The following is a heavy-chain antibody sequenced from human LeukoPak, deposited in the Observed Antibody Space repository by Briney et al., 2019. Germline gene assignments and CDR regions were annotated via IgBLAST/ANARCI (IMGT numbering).Heavy chain of an antibody. CDR3: ARGLKGGPYYYDSSGSIFDY. CDR1: GGSISSSDYY. D-gene: IGHD3-22*01. J-gene: IGHJ4*02. V-gene: IGHV4-39*07. Sequence: PSETLSLTCTVSGGSISSSDYYWGWIRQPPGKGLEWIGTIYYNGATRYDPSLQSRVTMSVDTSSNQFSLELKSVTAADTAVYYCARGLKGGPYYYDSSGSIFDYWGQGTLVTVSS. CDR2: IYYNGAT.